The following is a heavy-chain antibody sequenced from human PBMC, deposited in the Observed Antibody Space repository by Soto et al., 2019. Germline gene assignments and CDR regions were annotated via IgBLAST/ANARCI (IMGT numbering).Heavy chain of an antibody. CDR1: GFTFSNYV. D-gene: IGHD3-16*02. CDR2: ISGSGDNT. V-gene: IGHV3-23*01. J-gene: IGHJ4*02. Sequence: EVHLLDSGGGLVQPGGSLRLSCAASGFTFSNYVMSWVRQAPGKGLEWVSSISGSGDNTYYADSVKGRFTISRDNTKNTFFIQMNSQSADDTAVYYYPKLPFVLALGFDYWGQGTLVTVSS. CDR3: PKLPFVLALGFDY.